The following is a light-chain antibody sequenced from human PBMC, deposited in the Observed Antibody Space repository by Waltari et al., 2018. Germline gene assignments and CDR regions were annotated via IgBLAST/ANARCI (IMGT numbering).Light chain of an antibody. V-gene: IGLV1-51*01. CDR1: TSNIGNNY. CDR3: AAWDTSLDGYV. Sequence: QFVLTQPPSVSAAPGQKVTISCSGSTSNIGNNYISWYQQLPGTAAKLLIYDNDNRPSGIPDRFSGSKSGTSATLGITGLQTGDEADYYCAAWDTSLDGYVFGTGTKVTVL. J-gene: IGLJ1*01. CDR2: DND.